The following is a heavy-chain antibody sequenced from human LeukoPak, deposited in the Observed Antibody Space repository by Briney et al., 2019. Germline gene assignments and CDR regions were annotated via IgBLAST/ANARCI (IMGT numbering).Heavy chain of an antibody. J-gene: IGHJ6*03. Sequence: GGSLRLSCAASGFTFSSYSMNWVRQAPGKGLEWVSYISSSSTIYYADSVKGRFTISRDSAKNSLYLQMNSLRAEDTAVYYCARRWELLGYYYYMDVWGKGTTVTVSS. CDR3: ARRWELLGYYYYMDV. CDR2: ISSSSTI. V-gene: IGHV3-48*01. D-gene: IGHD1-26*01. CDR1: GFTFSSYS.